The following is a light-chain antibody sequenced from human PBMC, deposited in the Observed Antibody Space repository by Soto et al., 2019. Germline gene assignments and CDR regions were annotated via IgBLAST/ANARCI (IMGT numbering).Light chain of an antibody. J-gene: IGLJ1*01. CDR2: DVS. CDR1: TSDVGRYNY. V-gene: IGLV2-14*03. CDR3: NSFTTSSTYV. Sequence: QSALNQPASVSGSPGQSISISCTGTTSDVGRYNYVSWYQQHPGKAPKLMIYDVSYRPSWVSNRFSGSKSGITASLTISGLQAEDEADYYCNSFTTSSTYVFGTGTKVTVL.